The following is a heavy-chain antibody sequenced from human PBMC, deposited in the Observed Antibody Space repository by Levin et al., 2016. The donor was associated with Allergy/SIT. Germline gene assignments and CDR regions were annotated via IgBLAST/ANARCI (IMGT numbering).Heavy chain of an antibody. CDR2: INWNGGST. J-gene: IGHJ5*02. Sequence: WIRQPPGKGLEWVSGINWNGGSTGYADSVKGRFTISRDNAKNSLYLQMNSLRAEDTALYHCARDSGVAVAGTWDWFDPWGQGTLVTVSS. V-gene: IGHV3-20*01. D-gene: IGHD6-19*01. CDR3: ARDSGVAVAGTWDWFDP.